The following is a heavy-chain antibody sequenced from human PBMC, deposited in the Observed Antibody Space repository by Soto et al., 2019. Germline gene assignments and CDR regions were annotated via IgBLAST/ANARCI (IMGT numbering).Heavy chain of an antibody. D-gene: IGHD4-17*01. J-gene: IGHJ5*02. CDR2: INPNSGGT. CDR1: GYTFTDYY. Sequence: ASVKVSFKSSGYTFTDYYIQWIRQAPGQGPEWMGWINPNSGGTYYAQKFEGRVTMTRDTSVNTAYMELRILGSDDTALYYCARDCGVTTVLTNWFDPWGQGTLVTVSS. CDR3: ARDCGVTTVLTNWFDP. V-gene: IGHV1-2*02.